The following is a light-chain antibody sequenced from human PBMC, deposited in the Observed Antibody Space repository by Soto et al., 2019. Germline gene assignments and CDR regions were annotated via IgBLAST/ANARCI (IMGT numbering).Light chain of an antibody. J-gene: IGKJ4*01. V-gene: IGKV1-39*01. CDR3: QQRDATART. Sequence: IQMTQSPSSLSSSVGDRVPITCRESQTISTFLNWYQHNPVKAPRLLIYAASWLQNGVPARFSGSGVRTDFTLTMTGLQPEDFGMYYCQQRDATARTFSGWNKLE. CDR1: QTISTF. CDR2: AAS.